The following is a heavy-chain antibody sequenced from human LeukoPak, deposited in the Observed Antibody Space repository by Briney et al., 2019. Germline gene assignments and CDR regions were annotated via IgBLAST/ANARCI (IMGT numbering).Heavy chain of an antibody. CDR3: AKRSRGYYGRSDAFDI. D-gene: IGHD3-3*01. CDR1: GGSISSGGYY. V-gene: IGHV4-31*03. J-gene: IGHJ3*02. CDR2: IYHSENT. Sequence: SQTLSLTCTVSGGSISSGGYYWSWIRQHPGKGLEWIGYIYHSENTNYNPSLKSRVTMSVDTSKNQFSLKLSSVTAADTAVYYCAKRSRGYYGRSDAFDIWGQGTMVTVSS.